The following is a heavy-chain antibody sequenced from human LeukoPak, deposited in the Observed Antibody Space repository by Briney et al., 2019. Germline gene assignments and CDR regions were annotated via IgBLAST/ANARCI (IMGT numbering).Heavy chain of an antibody. V-gene: IGHV3-74*01. CDR1: GFIFSSYW. CDR3: ARGPGAFDI. Sequence: PGGSLRLSCVASGFIFSSYWMNWVRQATGKGLVWVSRINRHGSSTSYADSVKGRFTISRDNAKNTLFLQMNSLRAEDTAVYYCARGPGAFDIWGQGTMVTVSS. D-gene: IGHD2-2*01. J-gene: IGHJ3*02. CDR2: INRHGSST.